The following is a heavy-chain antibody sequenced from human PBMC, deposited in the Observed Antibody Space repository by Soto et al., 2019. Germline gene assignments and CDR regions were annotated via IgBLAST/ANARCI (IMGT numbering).Heavy chain of an antibody. J-gene: IGHJ4*02. D-gene: IGHD2-15*01. Sequence: GGSLRLSCAASGFPFSDYGMYWVRQAPGKGLEWVAVISYDGSNQYYEDSVKGRFTISRDNSKYTLYLQMNSLRAEDTAVYYCAKEVRGCSGGSCYSIDYWGQGTLVTVSS. CDR1: GFPFSDYG. CDR3: AKEVRGCSGGSCYSIDY. V-gene: IGHV3-30*18. CDR2: ISYDGSNQ.